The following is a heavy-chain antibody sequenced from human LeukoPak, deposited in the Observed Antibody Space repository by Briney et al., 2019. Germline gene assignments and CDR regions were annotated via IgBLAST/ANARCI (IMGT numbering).Heavy chain of an antibody. V-gene: IGHV3-21*01. CDR2: ISSSINYI. Sequence: GGSLRLSCAASGFTFSSYTMNWVRQAPGKGLEWVSSISSSINYIYYADSVKGRFTISRDNAKNSLYLQMNSLRAEDTAVYYCATLPVETYAMDVWGQGTTVTVSS. J-gene: IGHJ6*02. D-gene: IGHD3-10*01. CDR1: GFTFSSYT. CDR3: ATLPVETYAMDV.